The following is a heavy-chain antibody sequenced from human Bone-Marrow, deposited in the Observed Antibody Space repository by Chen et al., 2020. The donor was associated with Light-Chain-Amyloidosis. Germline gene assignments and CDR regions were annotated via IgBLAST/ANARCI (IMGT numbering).Heavy chain of an antibody. CDR1: GYTFPNYW. V-gene: IGHV5-51*01. CDR2: IYPDDSDA. J-gene: IGHJ4*02. CDR3: ARRRDGYNFDY. D-gene: IGHD5-12*01. Sequence: EVQLEPAGPDVKKAGESLQITCKGAGYTFPNYWIGWVRQMPGKGLEWMGVIYPDDSDARYSPSFAGQVTISADKSITTAYLQWRSLKASDTAMYYCARRRDGYNFDYWCQGTLVTVSS.